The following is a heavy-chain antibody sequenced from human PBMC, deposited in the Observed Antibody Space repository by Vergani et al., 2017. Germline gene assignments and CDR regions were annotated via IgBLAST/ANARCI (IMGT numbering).Heavy chain of an antibody. D-gene: IGHD3-10*01. CDR1: GYSITSGYY. J-gene: IGHJ5*02. V-gene: IGHV4-38-2*01. CDR3: VRTVALWFGETKDGGWFDP. CDR2: IYHTGSA. Sequence: QVQLLESGPGLLKPSETLSLTCSVSGYSITSGYYWGWIRQPPGRGLEWIGSIYHTGSADNNPSLKSRATVSVDTSMTQVSRKLYSVTAADTAVYYCVRTVALWFGETKDGGWFDPWGQGTLVTVTS.